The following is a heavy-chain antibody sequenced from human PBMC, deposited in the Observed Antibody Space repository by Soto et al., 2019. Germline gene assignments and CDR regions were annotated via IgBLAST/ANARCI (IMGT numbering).Heavy chain of an antibody. CDR2: INPSGTTT. CDR3: ATAQAWAMHDY. D-gene: IGHD7-27*01. V-gene: IGHV1-46*03. Sequence: QVQLVQSGAEVKEPGASVKISCKASGYTFTNYYMHWVRQAPGQGLEWMGTINPSGTTTTYAQRFQGRVTMTRDTSTSTVYMELSSLRFEDTAVYYRATAQAWAMHDYWGQGTLVTVSS. J-gene: IGHJ4*02. CDR1: GYTFTNYY.